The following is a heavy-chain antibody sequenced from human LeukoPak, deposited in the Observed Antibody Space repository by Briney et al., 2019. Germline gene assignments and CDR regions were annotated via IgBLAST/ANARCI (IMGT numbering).Heavy chain of an antibody. CDR2: TSYDGSDK. CDR1: GFTFSSYG. D-gene: IGHD3-3*01. CDR3: AKDWSDLDY. J-gene: IGHJ4*02. Sequence: QAGGSLRLSCAASGFTFSSYGMHWVPQAPGKGPEWVAVTSYDGSDKYYADSVKGRFTISRDNPKKTLYLQMNSLRAEDTAVYYCAKDWSDLDYWGQGTLVTVSS. V-gene: IGHV3-30*18.